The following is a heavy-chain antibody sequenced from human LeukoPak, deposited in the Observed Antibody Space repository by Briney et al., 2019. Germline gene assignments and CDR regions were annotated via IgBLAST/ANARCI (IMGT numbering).Heavy chain of an antibody. V-gene: IGHV5-51*01. CDR3: ARPVVPAATDYWYFDL. D-gene: IGHD2-2*01. Sequence: GESLKISCKGSGYSFTNYWIGWVRQVPGKGLEWMGIIYPGDSDTRYSPSFQGQVTISADKSINTAYLQWYSLKASDTAMYYCARPVVPAATDYWYFDLWGRGTLVTVSS. CDR2: IYPGDSDT. CDR1: GYSFTNYW. J-gene: IGHJ2*01.